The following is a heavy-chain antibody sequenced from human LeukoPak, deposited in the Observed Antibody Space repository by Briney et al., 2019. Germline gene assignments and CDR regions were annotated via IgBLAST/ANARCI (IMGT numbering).Heavy chain of an antibody. V-gene: IGHV3-21*01. CDR3: ARSMIRGVVYFDY. CDR2: ISSISAYI. Sequence: RGSLRLSCAASGFTFNNYNINWVRQAPGKGLEWVSSISSISAYIYYADSVKGRFTISRDNAKNSLYLQMNSLRAEDTAVYYCARSMIRGVVYFDYWGQGTLVTVSS. J-gene: IGHJ4*02. CDR1: GFTFNNYN. D-gene: IGHD3-10*01.